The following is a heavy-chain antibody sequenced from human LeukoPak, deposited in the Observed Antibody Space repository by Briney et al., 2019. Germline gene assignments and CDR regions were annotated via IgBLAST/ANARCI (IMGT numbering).Heavy chain of an antibody. D-gene: IGHD3-9*01. CDR3: TALNYDILTGYYWR. CDR2: IKSKTDGGTT. CDR1: GLTFSNAW. Sequence: GGSLRLSCAASGLTFSNAWMSWVRQAPGKGLEWVGRIKSKTDGGTTDYAAPVKGRFTISRDDSKNTLYLQMNSLKTEDTAVYYCTALNYDILTGYYWRWGQGTLVTVSS. V-gene: IGHV3-15*01. J-gene: IGHJ4*02.